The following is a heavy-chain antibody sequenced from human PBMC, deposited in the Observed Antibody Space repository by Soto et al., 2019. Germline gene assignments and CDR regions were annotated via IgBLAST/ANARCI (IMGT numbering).Heavy chain of an antibody. CDR2: IYHSGTT. CDR3: ARGHYSAAAPRPYFDY. CDR1: GGSISTDGYY. V-gene: IGHV4-30-4*08. D-gene: IGHD2-2*01. Sequence: PSETLSLTCSVSGGSISTDGYYWSWIRQLPGKGLEWIGYIYHSGTTYHNPSLKSRLSMSVDTSKNQFSLKLSSVTAADTAVYYCARGHYSAAAPRPYFDYWGQGTLVTVSS. J-gene: IGHJ4*02.